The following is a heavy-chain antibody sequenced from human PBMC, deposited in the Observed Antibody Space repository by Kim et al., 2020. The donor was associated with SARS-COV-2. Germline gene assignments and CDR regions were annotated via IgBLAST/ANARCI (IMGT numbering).Heavy chain of an antibody. V-gene: IGHV3-33*01. Sequence: YADSVKGRFTISRDNSKNTLYLQMNSLRAEDTAVYYCAREGTTVTNLFDYWGQGTLVTVSS. D-gene: IGHD4-17*01. CDR3: AREGTTVTNLFDY. J-gene: IGHJ4*02.